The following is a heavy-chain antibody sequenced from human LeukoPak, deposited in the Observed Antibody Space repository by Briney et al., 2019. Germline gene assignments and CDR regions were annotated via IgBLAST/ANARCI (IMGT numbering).Heavy chain of an antibody. Sequence: GGSLRLSCAASGFTFSSYSMNWVRQAPGKGLEWVSSISSSSGYIYYADSVKGRFTISRDNAKNSLYLQMNSLRAEDTAVYYCAREDIVVVPAANYFDYWGQGALVTVSS. J-gene: IGHJ4*02. V-gene: IGHV3-21*01. CDR3: AREDIVVVPAANYFDY. CDR1: GFTFSSYS. CDR2: ISSSSGYI. D-gene: IGHD2-2*01.